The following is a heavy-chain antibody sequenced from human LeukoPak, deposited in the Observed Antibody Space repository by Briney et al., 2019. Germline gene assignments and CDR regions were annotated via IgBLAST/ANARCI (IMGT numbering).Heavy chain of an antibody. CDR2: IYYSGST. CDR3: ARVAGYSSSWYRAYFDY. V-gene: IGHV4-59*01. D-gene: IGHD6-13*01. CDR1: GGSISSYY. Sequence: SETLSLTCTVSGGSISSYYWSCIRQPPGRGLEWIGYIYYSGSTNSNPSLKSRVTISVDTSKNQFSLKLSSVTAADTAVYYCARVAGYSSSWYRAYFDYWGQGTLVTVSS. J-gene: IGHJ4*02.